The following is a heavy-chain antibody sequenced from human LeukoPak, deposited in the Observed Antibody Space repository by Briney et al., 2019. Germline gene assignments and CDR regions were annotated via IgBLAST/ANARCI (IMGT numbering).Heavy chain of an antibody. CDR1: GFTFSSFA. V-gene: IGHV3-23*01. CDR3: AKASRGSGSDSFDY. J-gene: IGHJ4*02. CDR2: ISGSGAGT. D-gene: IGHD3-10*01. Sequence: GGSLRLSCAASGFTFSSFAMSWVRQAPGKGLEWVSAISGSGAGTDYADSVKGRFTISRDNSKNTLYLQMDGLRAEDTAVYHCAKASRGSGSDSFDYWGQGTLVTVSS.